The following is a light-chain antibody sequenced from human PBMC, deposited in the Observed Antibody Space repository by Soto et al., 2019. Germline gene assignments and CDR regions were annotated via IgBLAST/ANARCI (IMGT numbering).Light chain of an antibody. CDR3: CSYAGSYTWV. CDR1: SSDVGGYNY. J-gene: IGLJ3*02. V-gene: IGLV2-11*01. Sequence: QSVLTQPRSVSGSRGQSVTISCTGTSSDVGGYNYVSWYQLHPGTAPKLMIYDVSKRPSGVPDRFSGSKSGNTASLTISGLQAEDEADYYCCSYAGSYTWVFGGGTHLTVL. CDR2: DVS.